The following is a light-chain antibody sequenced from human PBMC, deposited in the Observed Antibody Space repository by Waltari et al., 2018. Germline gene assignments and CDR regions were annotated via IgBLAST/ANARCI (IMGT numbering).Light chain of an antibody. CDR1: QSIRSW. Sequence: DIQMTQSPSTLSASVGDRVTITCRASQSIRSWLAWYQQKPGKAPKVLIYDASTLESGVSSRFSGSGSGTEFTLTINGLRPEDFATYYCQQSYTAPFTFGPGTRVDLK. CDR2: DAS. V-gene: IGKV1-5*01. J-gene: IGKJ3*01. CDR3: QQSYTAPFT.